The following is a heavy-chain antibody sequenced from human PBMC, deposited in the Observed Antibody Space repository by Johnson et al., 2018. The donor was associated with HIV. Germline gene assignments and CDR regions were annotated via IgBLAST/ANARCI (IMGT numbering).Heavy chain of an antibody. J-gene: IGHJ3*02. CDR2: ISYGGKNK. D-gene: IGHD5-18*01. V-gene: IGHV3-30*04. CDR1: GFTFSSYA. Sequence: QVQLVESGGGVVQPGGSLRLSCAASGFTFSSYAVHWVRQAPGKGLEWVALISYGGKNKYYADSVKGRFTISRDNSKNTLHLQMNSLSAEDTAVYYCARERDTDMAGDAFDTWGQGTMVTVSS. CDR3: ARERDTDMAGDAFDT.